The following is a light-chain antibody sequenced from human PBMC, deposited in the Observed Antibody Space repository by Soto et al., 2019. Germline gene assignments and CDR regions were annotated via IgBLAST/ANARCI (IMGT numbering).Light chain of an antibody. CDR3: QQYNNWSTST. J-gene: IGKJ5*01. CDR2: DEX. Sequence: EVVLTQSPVTLSLSPGERATLSCRASQXFRGLLAWYQQKSGHAPRIXXYDEXNRATGIPPRFSGSGSGKEFTLTLSSLQSEDFAVYYCQQYNNWSTSTFGQGTRLEIK. V-gene: IGKV3-11*01. CDR1: QXFRGL.